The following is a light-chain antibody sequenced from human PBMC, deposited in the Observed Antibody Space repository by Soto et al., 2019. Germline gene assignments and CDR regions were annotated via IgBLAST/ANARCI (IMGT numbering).Light chain of an antibody. V-gene: IGLV1-47*01. Sequence: QSVLTQPPSVSGAPGQRVTISCSGSSSNIGSYFVSWYQHLPGPAPKLLTYRNNERPSGVPDRFSGSKSGTSASLAINGLRSEDEADYYCPSWDDGRNRFGTGTKVTVL. J-gene: IGLJ1*01. CDR3: PSWDDGRNR. CDR1: SSNIGSYF. CDR2: RNN.